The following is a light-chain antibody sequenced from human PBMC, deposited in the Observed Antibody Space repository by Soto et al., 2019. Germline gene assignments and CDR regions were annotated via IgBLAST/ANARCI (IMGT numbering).Light chain of an antibody. J-gene: IGLJ1*01. V-gene: IGLV1-44*01. CDR1: SSNIGTNS. Sequence: QSVLTQPPSASGTPGQRVTISCSGGSSNIGTNSVNWYQQLPGRAPKLLIYNNDLRPSGVPDRFSGSKSGTSASLAISGLQSEDEADYYCATWDDSLNGFYVFGIGNQGHRP. CDR2: NND. CDR3: ATWDDSLNGFYV.